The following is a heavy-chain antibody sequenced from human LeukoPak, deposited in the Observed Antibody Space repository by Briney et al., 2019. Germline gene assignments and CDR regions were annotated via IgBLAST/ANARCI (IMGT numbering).Heavy chain of an antibody. Sequence: SETLSLTCGVSGFSISSGYYWGWIRQPPGKGLEWIGSIYHTGSAYYNPSLKSRVTISVDTSKNQFSLKLSSVTAADTAVYYCARGSMVRGVIPYWGQGTLVTVSS. CDR1: GFSISSGYY. J-gene: IGHJ4*02. CDR2: IYHTGSA. V-gene: IGHV4-38-2*01. D-gene: IGHD3-10*01. CDR3: ARGSMVRGVIPY.